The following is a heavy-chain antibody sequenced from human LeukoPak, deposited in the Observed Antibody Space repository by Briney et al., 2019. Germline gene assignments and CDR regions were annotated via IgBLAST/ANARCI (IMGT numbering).Heavy chain of an antibody. J-gene: IGHJ5*02. Sequence: GASVKVSCKASGYTFTGYYMHWVRQAPGQGLEWMGWINPNSGGTNYAQKFQGRVTMTRDTSISTAYMELSRLRSDDTAVYYCAREYDSSGYYYMNWFDLWGQGTLVTVSS. D-gene: IGHD3-22*01. CDR2: INPNSGGT. V-gene: IGHV1-2*02. CDR3: AREYDSSGYYYMNWFDL. CDR1: GYTFTGYY.